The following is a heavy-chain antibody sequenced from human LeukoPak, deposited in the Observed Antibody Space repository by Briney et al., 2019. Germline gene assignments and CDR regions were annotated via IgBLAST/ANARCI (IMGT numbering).Heavy chain of an antibody. CDR1: GYTFTSYG. CDR2: ISAYNGNT. D-gene: IGHD5-18*01. CDR3: ARRNSYGYYFDY. Sequence: ASVKVSCKASGYTFTSYGISWVRQAPGQGLEWMGWISAYNGNTNYAQKLQGRVTMTRDTSISTAYMELSRLRSDDTAVYYCARRNSYGYYFDYWGQGTLVTVSS. V-gene: IGHV1-18*01. J-gene: IGHJ4*02.